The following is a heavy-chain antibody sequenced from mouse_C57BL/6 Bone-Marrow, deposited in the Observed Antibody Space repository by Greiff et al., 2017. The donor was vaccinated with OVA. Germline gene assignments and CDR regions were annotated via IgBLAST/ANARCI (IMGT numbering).Heavy chain of an antibody. D-gene: IGHD1-1*01. CDR2: ISDGGSYT. CDR3: ARDEDYYGSSYYAMDY. V-gene: IGHV5-4*01. Sequence: EVMLVESGGGLVKPGGSLKLSCAASGFTFSSYAMSWVRQTPEKRLEWVATISDGGSYTYYPDNVKGRFTISRDNAKNNLYLQMSHLKSEDTAMYYCARDEDYYGSSYYAMDYWGQGTSVTVSS. CDR1: GFTFSSYA. J-gene: IGHJ4*01.